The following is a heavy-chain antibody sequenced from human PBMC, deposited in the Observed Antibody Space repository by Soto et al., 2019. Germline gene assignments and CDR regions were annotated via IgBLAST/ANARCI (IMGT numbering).Heavy chain of an antibody. Sequence: EVQLGESGGGLVQPGGSLRLSCAASGFIFSNYWMRWVRQAPGKGLEWVADIKSDASAKNYVDSVRGRFTISRDNTENSVYLQMNSLRVEDTAVYYCARGGWYAFDTWGQGTMVTVSS. J-gene: IGHJ3*02. CDR2: IKSDASAK. CDR3: ARGGWYAFDT. CDR1: GFIFSNYW. D-gene: IGHD6-19*01. V-gene: IGHV3-7*01.